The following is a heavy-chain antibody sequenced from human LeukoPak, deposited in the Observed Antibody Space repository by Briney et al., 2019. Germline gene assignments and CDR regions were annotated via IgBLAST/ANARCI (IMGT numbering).Heavy chain of an antibody. J-gene: IGHJ5*02. CDR1: GYTFTSSG. D-gene: IGHD6-13*01. CDR2: ISAYNGDT. Sequence: ASVKVSCKASGYTFTSSGISWVRQAPGQGLEWMGWISAYNGDTNSAQKLQGRVSMTTDTSTNTAYIELRSLRSDDTAVYYCVRDPTAAASTDDWFDPWGQGTLVTV. V-gene: IGHV1-18*01. CDR3: VRDPTAAASTDDWFDP.